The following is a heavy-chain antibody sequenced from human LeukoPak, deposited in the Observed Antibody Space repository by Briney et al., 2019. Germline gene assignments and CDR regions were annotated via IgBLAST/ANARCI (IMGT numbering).Heavy chain of an antibody. CDR2: IRNDGSKK. Sequence: GGSLRLSCAASGFTFSSYGMHWVRQAPGKGLEWVAFIRNDGSKKYYADSVKGRFTISRDNSKNTLYLQMNSLRAEDTAVYYCASTEAYDYVWGSYRFSYWGQGTLVTVSS. CDR1: GFTFSSYG. CDR3: ASTEAYDYVWGSYRFSY. D-gene: IGHD3-16*02. J-gene: IGHJ4*02. V-gene: IGHV3-30*02.